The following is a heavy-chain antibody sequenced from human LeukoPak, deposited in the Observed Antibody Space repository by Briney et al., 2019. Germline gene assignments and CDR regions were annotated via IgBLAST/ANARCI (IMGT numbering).Heavy chain of an antibody. J-gene: IGHJ4*02. CDR3: ARDSGSSGYYYPSSF. Sequence: GGSLRLSCAASGFTFSSYSMNWVRQAPGKGLEWVSYISSSSSYIYYADSVKGRFTISRDNAKNSLYMQMNSLRAEDTAVYYCARDSGSSGYYYPSSFWGQGTLVTVSS. D-gene: IGHD3-22*01. CDR2: ISSSSSYI. V-gene: IGHV3-21*01. CDR1: GFTFSSYS.